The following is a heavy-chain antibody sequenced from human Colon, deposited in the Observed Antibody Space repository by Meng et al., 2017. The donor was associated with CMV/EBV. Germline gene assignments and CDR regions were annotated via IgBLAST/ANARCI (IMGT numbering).Heavy chain of an antibody. D-gene: IGHD6-25*01. CDR2: IRDGDV. J-gene: IGHJ5*01. CDR1: GFNFDLYT. Sequence: GESLKISCATSGFNFDLYTIHWVRQAPGKALEWVSLIRDGDVRYADSVRGRFTVSRDSSTSALYLQMNSLRSDDTAFYYCAKEGGTMWFDSWGQGALVTVSS. V-gene: IGHV3-43*01. CDR3: AKEGGTMWFDS.